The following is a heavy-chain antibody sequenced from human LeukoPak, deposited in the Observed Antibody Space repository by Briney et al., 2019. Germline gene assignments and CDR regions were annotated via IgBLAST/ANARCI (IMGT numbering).Heavy chain of an antibody. CDR2: IWYDGSIQ. CDR1: GFTFSSYG. J-gene: IGHJ4*02. CDR3: ARAGYCSGGSCYGSDY. Sequence: QPGGSLRLSCAASGFTFSSYGMHWVRQAPGKGLEWVAAIWYDGSIQYYADSVKGRFTISRDNSKNTLYLQMDSLGAEDTAVYYCARAGYCSGGSCYGSDYWGQGALVTVSS. V-gene: IGHV3-33*01. D-gene: IGHD2-15*01.